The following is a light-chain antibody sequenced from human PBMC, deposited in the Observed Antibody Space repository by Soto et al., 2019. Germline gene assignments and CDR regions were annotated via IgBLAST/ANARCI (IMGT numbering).Light chain of an antibody. CDR1: QGISKL. Sequence: DIQMTQSPSSVSASIGDRVTITCRANQGISKLVAWYQQNPGGAPKLLIYAASSLQSGVPSRFSSSGSGIDFTLTISSLQHEDFVSYYCRQANCFPPTFGPGTKVDIK. V-gene: IGKV1D-12*01. CDR3: RQANCFPPT. CDR2: AAS. J-gene: IGKJ3*01.